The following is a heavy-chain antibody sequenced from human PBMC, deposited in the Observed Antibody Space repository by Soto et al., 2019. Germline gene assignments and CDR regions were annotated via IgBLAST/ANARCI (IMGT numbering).Heavy chain of an antibody. Sequence: ASVKVSCKASGYTFTSYDINWVRQAPGQGLEWMGWISPYNGNTNYAQRLQGRVTMTTDTSTSTAYMELRSLRSDDTAVYYCARETYGDYGYWGQGTLVTVSS. V-gene: IGHV1-18*01. J-gene: IGHJ4*02. CDR3: ARETYGDYGY. CDR2: ISPYNGNT. CDR1: GYTFTSYD. D-gene: IGHD4-17*01.